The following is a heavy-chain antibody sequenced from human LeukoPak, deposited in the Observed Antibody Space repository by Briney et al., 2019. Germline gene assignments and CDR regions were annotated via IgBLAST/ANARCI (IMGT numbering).Heavy chain of an antibody. V-gene: IGHV3-30*04. CDR3: ARDATVTTRKARYNWFDP. J-gene: IGHJ5*02. CDR1: GFTFSSYA. CDR2: ISYDGSNK. D-gene: IGHD4-11*01. Sequence: GGSLRLSCAASGFTFSSYAMHWVRQAPGKGLEWVAVISYDGSNKYYADSVKGRFTISRDNSKNTLYLQMNSLRAEDTAVYYCARDATVTTRKARYNWFDPWGQGTLVTVSS.